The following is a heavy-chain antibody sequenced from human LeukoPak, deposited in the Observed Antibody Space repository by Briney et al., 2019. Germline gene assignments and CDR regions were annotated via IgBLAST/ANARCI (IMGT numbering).Heavy chain of an antibody. CDR1: GFTFSGYA. Sequence: PGGSLRLSCAASGFTFSGYAMHWVRQSPGKGLEWVAVISYDGSNKYYAESVKGRFTISRDNSKNTLYLQMNSLRAEDTALYYCAREDKVFAMDVWGQGTTVTVSS. V-gene: IGHV3-30-3*01. CDR2: ISYDGSNK. CDR3: AREDKVFAMDV. J-gene: IGHJ6*02. D-gene: IGHD3-10*02.